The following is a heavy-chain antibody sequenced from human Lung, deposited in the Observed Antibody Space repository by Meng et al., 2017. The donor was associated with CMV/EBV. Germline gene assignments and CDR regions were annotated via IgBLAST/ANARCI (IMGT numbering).Heavy chain of an antibody. CDR1: GGPISSSSYY. Sequence: SXTXSLXXTVSGGPISSSSYYWGWIRQPPGKGLEWIGSIYYSGSTYYNPSLESRVIISGDSSRNQFSLRLSSVTAADTAIYFCARHYISPPSQGRVFSATDVPAYIPPRVFGIDVWXQGTXVTVAS. D-gene: IGHD2-21*01. V-gene: IGHV4-39*07. CDR3: ARHYISPPSQGRVFSATDVPAYIPPRVFGIDV. CDR2: IYYSGST. J-gene: IGHJ6*02.